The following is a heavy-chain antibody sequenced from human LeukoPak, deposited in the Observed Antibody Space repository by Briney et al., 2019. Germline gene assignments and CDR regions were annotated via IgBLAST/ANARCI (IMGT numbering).Heavy chain of an antibody. CDR3: ARVGGYSGFY. CDR2: IHDNGRT. V-gene: IGHV4-59*01. D-gene: IGHD5-12*01. J-gene: IGHJ4*02. CDR1: GGPISGYF. Sequence: SETLSLTCTVSGGPISGYFWSWIRQPPGKGLEWIGYIHDNGRTTYNPSLRSRVTIPIDTSKSQFSLKLNSLTTTDTAVYYCARVGGYSGFYWGQGTLVTVSS.